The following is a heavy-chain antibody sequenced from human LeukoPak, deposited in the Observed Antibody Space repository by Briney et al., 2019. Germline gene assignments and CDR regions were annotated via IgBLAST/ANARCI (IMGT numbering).Heavy chain of an antibody. CDR3: ARSIAGAIMGSYYFDY. CDR2: IYHSGST. J-gene: IGHJ4*02. CDR1: GGSISSYY. D-gene: IGHD6-13*01. V-gene: IGHV4-4*07. Sequence: SETLSLTCTVSGGSISSYYWSWIRQPAGKGLEWIGRIYHSGSTYYNPSLKSRVTISVDTSKNQFSLKLSSVTAADTAVYYCARSIAGAIMGSYYFDYWGQGTLVTVSS.